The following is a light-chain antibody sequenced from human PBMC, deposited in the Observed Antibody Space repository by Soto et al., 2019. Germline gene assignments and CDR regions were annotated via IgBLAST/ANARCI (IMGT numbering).Light chain of an antibody. CDR2: GAL. Sequence: EIVMTQSPATLSLSPGERATLSCRASQSVGSDLAWYQQKPGQAPRLLIFGALSRATGIPDRFSGSGSGTEFTLTISSLQSEDFAVYYCQQYNNWPRTFGQGTKVDIK. CDR3: QQYNNWPRT. CDR1: QSVGSD. J-gene: IGKJ1*01. V-gene: IGKV3D-15*01.